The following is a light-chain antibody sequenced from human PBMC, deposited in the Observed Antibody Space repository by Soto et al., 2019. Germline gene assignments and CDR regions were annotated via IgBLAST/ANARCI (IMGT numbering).Light chain of an antibody. CDR2: LTS. J-gene: IGKJ1*01. Sequence: DIVMTHSPLSVTVTPGDRAPISCMSSQSFLHPNGGTYLEWYLQKPGQSPQLLIYLTSSRASGVPDRFAGSGSGTDFTLKIRRVEAEDVGVYYCMQALQTPRTFGRGTKVDIK. CDR1: QSFLHPNGGTY. V-gene: IGKV2-28*01. CDR3: MQALQTPRT.